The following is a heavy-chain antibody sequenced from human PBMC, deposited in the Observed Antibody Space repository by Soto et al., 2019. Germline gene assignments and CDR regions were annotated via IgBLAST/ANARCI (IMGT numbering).Heavy chain of an antibody. Sequence: ASVKVSCKASGYTFTSYGISWVRQAPGQGLEWMGWISAYNGNTNYAQKLQGRVTMTTDTSTSTAYMELRSLRSDDTAVYYCAREVIITSLYYFDYWGQGTRVTVSS. CDR1: GYTFTSYG. CDR3: AREVIITSLYYFDY. CDR2: ISAYNGNT. J-gene: IGHJ4*02. V-gene: IGHV1-18*01. D-gene: IGHD3-9*01.